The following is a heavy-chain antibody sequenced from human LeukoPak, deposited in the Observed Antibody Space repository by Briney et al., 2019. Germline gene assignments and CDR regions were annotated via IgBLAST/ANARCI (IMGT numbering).Heavy chain of an antibody. CDR3: ARRCSSDSCAFDF. V-gene: IGHV4-59*08. J-gene: IGHJ4*02. CDR2: IYFTGST. CDR1: GGSFSSFY. Sequence: SETLSLPCTVSGGSFSSFYSSWIRQPPGKGLEWIGYIYFTGSTNYNPSFTSRVTMSVDTSKNQCSLKVSSVTAADTAVYYCARRCSSDSCAFDFWGQGTLVTVSS. D-gene: IGHD2-2*01.